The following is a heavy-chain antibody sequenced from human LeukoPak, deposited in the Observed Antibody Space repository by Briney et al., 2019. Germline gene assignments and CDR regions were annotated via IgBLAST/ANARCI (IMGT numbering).Heavy chain of an antibody. CDR3: AKVSLGYCSGGSCFYKWYFDY. CDR2: ISDSGDYT. Sequence: GGSLTLSCAGSGFTFSSYAMSWVRQAPGQGLEWVSVISDSGDYTSYADSVRGRFTISRDNSRNTLYLQMISLRAEDTAVYYCAKVSLGYCSGGSCFYKWYFDYWGQGTLVTVSS. V-gene: IGHV3-23*01. D-gene: IGHD2-15*01. CDR1: GFTFSSYA. J-gene: IGHJ4*02.